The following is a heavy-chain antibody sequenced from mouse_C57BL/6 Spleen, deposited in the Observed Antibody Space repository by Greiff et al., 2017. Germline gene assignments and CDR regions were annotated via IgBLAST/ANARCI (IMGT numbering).Heavy chain of an antibody. CDR2: IDPSDSET. V-gene: IGHV1-52*01. CDR3: ARGRTLRRGECFDV. Sequence: VQLQQPGAELVRPGSSVKLSCKASGYTFTSYWMHWVKQRPIQGLEWIGNIDPSDSETHYNQKFKDKATLTVDTSSSTAYMQQSSLTCEVTAVYYFARGRTLRRGECFDVGGTGTTVTVSS. D-gene: IGHD2-12*01. J-gene: IGHJ1*03. CDR1: GYTFTSYW.